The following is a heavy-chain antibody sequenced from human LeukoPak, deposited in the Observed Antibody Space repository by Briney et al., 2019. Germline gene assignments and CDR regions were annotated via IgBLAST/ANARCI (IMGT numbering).Heavy chain of an antibody. CDR2: IYPGDSDT. CDR1: GSSFTSYW. Sequence: GASLQISCKGSGSSFTSYWIGWVRQLPGKGLEWMGIIYPGDSDTRYSPSFQGQVTISADKSISTAYLQWSSLKASDTAMYYCARQELLDYYYGMDVWGQGTTVTVSS. V-gene: IGHV5-51*01. CDR3: ARQELLDYYYGMDV. J-gene: IGHJ6*02. D-gene: IGHD1-26*01.